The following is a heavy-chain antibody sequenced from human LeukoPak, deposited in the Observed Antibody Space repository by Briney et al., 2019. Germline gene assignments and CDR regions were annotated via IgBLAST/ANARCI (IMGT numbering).Heavy chain of an antibody. CDR2: IYYSGST. V-gene: IGHV4-59*08. Sequence: SETLSLTCTVSGGSISSYYWSWIRQPPGKGLEWIGYIYYSGSTNYNPSLKSRVTISVDTSKNQFSLKLSSVTAADTAVYYCASWSSLWFGELFEYYFDYWGQGTLVTVSS. J-gene: IGHJ4*02. D-gene: IGHD3-10*01. CDR1: GGSISSYY. CDR3: ASWSSLWFGELFEYYFDY.